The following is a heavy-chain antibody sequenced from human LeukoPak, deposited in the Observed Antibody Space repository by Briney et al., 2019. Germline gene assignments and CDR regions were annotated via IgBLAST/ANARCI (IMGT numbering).Heavy chain of an antibody. J-gene: IGHJ4*02. CDR1: GFTFSSYA. CDR2: ISYDGSNK. CDR3: AKDRRGYSYGYSLY. D-gene: IGHD5-18*01. Sequence: GGSLRLSCAASGFTFSSYAMHWVRQAPGKGLEWAAVISYDGSNKYYADSVKGRFTISRDNSKNTLYLQMNSLRAEDTAVYYCAKDRRGYSYGYSLYWGQGTLVTVSS. V-gene: IGHV3-30-3*01.